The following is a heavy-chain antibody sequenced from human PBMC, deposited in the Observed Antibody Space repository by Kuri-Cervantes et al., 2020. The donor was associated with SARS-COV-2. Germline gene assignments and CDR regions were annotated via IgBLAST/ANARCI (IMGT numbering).Heavy chain of an antibody. D-gene: IGHD3-3*01. CDR1: GGSISSGGYY. CDR3: ARRFLEWFHPPRGWFDP. J-gene: IGHJ5*02. Sequence: SETLSLTCTVSGGSISSGGYYWSWIRQHPGKGLEWIGYIYYSGSTYYNPSLKSRVTISVDTSKNQSSLKLSSVTAADTAVYYRARRFLEWFHPPRGWFDPWGQGTLVTVSS. CDR2: IYYSGST. V-gene: IGHV4-31*03.